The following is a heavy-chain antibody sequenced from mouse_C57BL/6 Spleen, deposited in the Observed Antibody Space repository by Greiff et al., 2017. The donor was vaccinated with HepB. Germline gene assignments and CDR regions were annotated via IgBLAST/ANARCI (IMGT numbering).Heavy chain of an antibody. V-gene: IGHV1-61*01. CDR1: GYTFTSYW. CDR3: ARDDGYYVGYFDV. Sequence: QVHVKQPGAELVRPGSSVKLSCKASGYTFTSYWMDWVKQRPGQGLEWIGNIYPSDSETHYNQKFKDKATLTVDKSSSTAYMQLSSLTSEDSAVYYCARDDGYYVGYFDVWGTGTTVTVSS. CDR2: IYPSDSET. J-gene: IGHJ1*03. D-gene: IGHD2-3*01.